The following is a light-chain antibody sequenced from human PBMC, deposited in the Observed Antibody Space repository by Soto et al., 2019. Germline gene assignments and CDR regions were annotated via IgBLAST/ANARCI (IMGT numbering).Light chain of an antibody. CDR2: EVS. CDR1: SSDVGGYNF. CDR3: SSYAGSNIVV. Sequence: QSALTQPPSASGSPRQPVTISCTGTSSDVGGYNFVSWYQQHPGKAPKLMIYEVSERPSGVPDRFSGSKSGNTASLTVSGLQAEDEADYYCSSYAGSNIVVFGGGTKLTVL. V-gene: IGLV2-8*01. J-gene: IGLJ2*01.